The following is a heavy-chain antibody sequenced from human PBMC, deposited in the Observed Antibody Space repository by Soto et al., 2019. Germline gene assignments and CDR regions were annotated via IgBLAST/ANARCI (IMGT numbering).Heavy chain of an antibody. Sequence: SETLSLTCTVSGDSISSGGHYWGWIRQLPGKGLEWIGYIYYSGSTYYNPSLKSRVTISVDTSKNQFSLKLSSVTAADTAVYYCARDRRFLGPPYWFAPWGQGTPVTVSS. D-gene: IGHD3-3*01. CDR1: GDSISSGGHY. J-gene: IGHJ5*02. CDR3: ARDRRFLGPPYWFAP. V-gene: IGHV4-30-4*08. CDR2: IYYSGST.